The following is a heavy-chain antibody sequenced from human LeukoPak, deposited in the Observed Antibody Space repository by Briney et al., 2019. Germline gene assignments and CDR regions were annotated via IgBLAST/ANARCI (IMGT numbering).Heavy chain of an antibody. V-gene: IGHV1-8*01. Sequence: ASVKVSCKDAGYTFTSYDINWVRLATGQGLEWMGWMNPNSGNTGYAQKFQGRVTMTRNTSISTAYMELSSLRSEDTAVYYCARGPPGGWFGELSYDYWGQGTLVTVSS. CDR3: ARGPPGGWFGELSYDY. J-gene: IGHJ4*02. CDR2: MNPNSGNT. D-gene: IGHD3-10*01. CDR1: GYTFTSYD.